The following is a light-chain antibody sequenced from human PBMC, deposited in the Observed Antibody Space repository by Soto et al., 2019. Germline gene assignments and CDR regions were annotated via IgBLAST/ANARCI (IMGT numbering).Light chain of an antibody. CDR3: SSFAGTIFYV. CDR2: EVT. V-gene: IGLV2-8*01. J-gene: IGLJ1*01. CDR1: SSDVGGYNY. Sequence: QSALTQPPSASGSPGQSVTISCTGTSSDVGGYNYVSWYQQHPGKAPKLTIYEVTKRPSGVPDRFSGSKSGNTASLTVSGLQAEDEADYFCSSFAGTIFYVFGTGTKLTVL.